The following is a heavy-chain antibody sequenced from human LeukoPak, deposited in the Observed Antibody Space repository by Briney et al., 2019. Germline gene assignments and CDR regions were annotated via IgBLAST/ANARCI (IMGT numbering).Heavy chain of an antibody. CDR1: GGSFSGYY. CDR2: IYHSGSI. CDR3: ARGVAGSSKFHFSYYFDY. D-gene: IGHD2-15*01. V-gene: IGHV4-34*01. Sequence: SETLSLTCAVYGGSFSGYYWSWIRQPPGKGLEWIGSIYHSGSIYYNPSLKSRVTISVDTSKNQFSLKLSSVTAADTAVYYCARGVAGSSKFHFSYYFDYWGQGTLVTVSS. J-gene: IGHJ4*02.